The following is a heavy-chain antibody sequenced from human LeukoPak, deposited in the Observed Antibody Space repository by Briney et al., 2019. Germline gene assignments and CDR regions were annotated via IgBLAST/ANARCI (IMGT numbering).Heavy chain of an antibody. V-gene: IGHV1-46*01. CDR3: ARGSTAEYWFDP. CDR1: GYTFTNYY. J-gene: IGHJ5*02. Sequence: ASVKVSCKASGYTFTNYYMHWVRQAPGQGLEWMGIINPSDGSTSYAQNFQGRVTMARDTSTSAVYMELSSLRSEDTAVYYCARGSTAEYWFDPWGRGTLVTVSS. D-gene: IGHD1-14*01. CDR2: INPSDGST.